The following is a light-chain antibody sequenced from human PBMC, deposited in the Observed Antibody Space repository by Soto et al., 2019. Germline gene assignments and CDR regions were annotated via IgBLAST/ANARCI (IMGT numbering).Light chain of an antibody. Sequence: QTVVTQEPSFSVSPGRTVTLTCGLSSGSVSTSYYPSWYQQTPGQAPRTLIYSTNTRSSGVTDRFSGSILGNKAALTITGAQADDEADYYCALYVGSGIWVFGGGTKLTVL. J-gene: IGLJ3*02. CDR2: STN. CDR3: ALYVGSGIWV. V-gene: IGLV8-61*01. CDR1: SGSVSTSYY.